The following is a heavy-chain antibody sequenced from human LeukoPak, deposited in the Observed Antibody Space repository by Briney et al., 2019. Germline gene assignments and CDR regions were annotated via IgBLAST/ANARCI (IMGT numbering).Heavy chain of an antibody. V-gene: IGHV1-69*05. J-gene: IGHJ6*03. CDR1: GYTFTSYG. CDR2: IIPIFGTA. D-gene: IGHD1-26*01. CDR3: ARDGGATYYYYYMDV. Sequence: GASVKVSCKASGYTFTSYGISWVRQAPGQGLEWMGGIIPIFGTANYAQKFQGRVTITTDESTSTAYMELSRLRSEDTAVYYCARDGGATYYYYYMDVWGKGTTVTVSS.